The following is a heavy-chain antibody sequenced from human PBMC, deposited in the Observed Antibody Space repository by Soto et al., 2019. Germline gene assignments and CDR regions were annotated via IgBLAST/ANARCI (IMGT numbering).Heavy chain of an antibody. CDR3: ARDPHPYCGGDCNYYYGMDA. CDR2: INPNSGGT. V-gene: IGHV1-2*04. J-gene: IGHJ6*02. Sequence: ASVKVSCKASGYTFTGYYMHWVRQAPGEGLEWMGWINPNSGGTNYAQKFQGWVTMTRDTSISTAYMELSRLRSDDTAVYYCARDPHPYCGGDCNYYYGMDAWVQGTTVTVYS. D-gene: IGHD2-21*02. CDR1: GYTFTGYY.